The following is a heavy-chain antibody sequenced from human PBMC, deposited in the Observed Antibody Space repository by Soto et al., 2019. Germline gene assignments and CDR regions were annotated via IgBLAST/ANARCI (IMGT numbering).Heavy chain of an antibody. CDR3: ARTCRSGGSCYLEY. V-gene: IGHV1-18*01. D-gene: IGHD2-15*01. Sequence: QVQLVQSGAEVKKPGASVKVSCKASGYSFSSFGISWVRQAPGQGLEWVGWVSVPSGDTSSAQNFQGRVAVTTDTSTSTVYMEVGSLRSDDTAVYYCARTCRSGGSCYLEYWGEGTLVIVSS. CDR1: GYSFSSFG. J-gene: IGHJ4*02. CDR2: VSVPSGDT.